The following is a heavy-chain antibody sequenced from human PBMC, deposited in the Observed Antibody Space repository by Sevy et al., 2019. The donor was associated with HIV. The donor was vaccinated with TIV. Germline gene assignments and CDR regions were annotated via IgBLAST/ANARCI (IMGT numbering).Heavy chain of an antibody. Sequence: GGSLRLSCAASGFTFSDYAMHWVRQAPGKGLEWLSYISYDERDINYLDSVRGRFSVSRDISKRTLFLQMNDLRPEDTAVYYCARRDVNHQYLMDYWGQGILVTVSS. J-gene: IGHJ4*02. CDR3: ARRDVNHQYLMDY. CDR2: ISYDERDI. D-gene: IGHD2-8*01. V-gene: IGHV3-30*03. CDR1: GFTFSDYA.